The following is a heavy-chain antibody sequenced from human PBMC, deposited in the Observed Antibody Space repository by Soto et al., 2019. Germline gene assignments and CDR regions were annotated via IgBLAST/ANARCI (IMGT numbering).Heavy chain of an antibody. Sequence: SVKVPCKVAGDTLTELSMHWVRQAPGKGLEWMGGFDPEDGETIYAQTFQGRVTMTEDTSTDTAYMELSRLRSEDTAVYYCATVGPGVVPAARLTSWFDPWGQGTLLTVSS. CDR2: FDPEDGET. V-gene: IGHV1-24*01. D-gene: IGHD2-2*01. CDR3: ATVGPGVVPAARLTSWFDP. J-gene: IGHJ5*02. CDR1: GDTLTELS.